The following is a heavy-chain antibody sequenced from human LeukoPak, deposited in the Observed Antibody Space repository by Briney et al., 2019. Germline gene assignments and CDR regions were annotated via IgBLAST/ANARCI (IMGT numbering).Heavy chain of an antibody. J-gene: IGHJ3*02. CDR3: ARGGQLVQADAFDI. CDR2: INPSVGST. Sequence: ASVKVSCKASGYTFTSYYMHWVRQAPGQGLGWIGIINPSVGSTRYAQKFQGRVTMTRDTSTSTAYMELSSLRSEDTAVYYCARGGQLVQADAFDIWGQGTMVTVSS. CDR1: GYTFTSYY. D-gene: IGHD6-13*01. V-gene: IGHV1-46*01.